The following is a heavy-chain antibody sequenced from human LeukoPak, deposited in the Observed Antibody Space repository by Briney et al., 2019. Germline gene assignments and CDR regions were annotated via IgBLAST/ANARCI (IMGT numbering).Heavy chain of an antibody. Sequence: SETLSLTCTVSGGSISSYYWSWIRQPPGKGLEWIGYIYYSGSTNYNPSLKSRVPISVDTSKNQFSLNLTSVTAADTAVYYCARAMSIAARLQTIFDYLGQGTLVTVSS. CDR1: GGSISSYY. V-gene: IGHV4-59*08. CDR2: IYYSGST. D-gene: IGHD6-6*01. J-gene: IGHJ4*02. CDR3: ARAMSIAARLQTIFDY.